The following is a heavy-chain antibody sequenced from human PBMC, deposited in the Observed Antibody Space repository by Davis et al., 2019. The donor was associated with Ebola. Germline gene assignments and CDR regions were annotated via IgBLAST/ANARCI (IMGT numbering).Heavy chain of an antibody. CDR2: TYYRSKWYN. V-gene: IGHV6-1*01. CDR1: GDSVSSNSAA. D-gene: IGHD5-12*01. CDR3: ARAHRYSGFKYYYGMDV. Sequence: HSQTLSLTCAISGDSVSSNSAAWNWIRQSPSRGLEWLGRTYYRSKWYNDYAVSVKSRITINPDTSKNQFSLQLNSVTPEDTAVYYCARAHRYSGFKYYYGMDVWGQGTTVTVSS. J-gene: IGHJ6*02.